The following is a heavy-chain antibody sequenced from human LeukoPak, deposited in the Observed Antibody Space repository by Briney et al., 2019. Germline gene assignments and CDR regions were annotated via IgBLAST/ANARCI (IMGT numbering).Heavy chain of an antibody. CDR2: IKQDGSEK. Sequence: PGGSLRLSCAASGFTFRSFWMSWVRQAPGKGLEWVANIKQDGSEKKYLDSVKGRFTISRDNAKNSLYLQMNSLRVEDTAVYYCARDPHGDYASDAFDFWGQGTMVTVSS. J-gene: IGHJ3*01. V-gene: IGHV3-7*01. CDR3: ARDPHGDYASDAFDF. D-gene: IGHD4-17*01. CDR1: GFTFRSFW.